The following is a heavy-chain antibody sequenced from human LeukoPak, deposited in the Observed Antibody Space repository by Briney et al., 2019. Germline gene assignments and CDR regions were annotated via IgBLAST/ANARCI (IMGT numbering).Heavy chain of an antibody. V-gene: IGHV3-23*01. D-gene: IGHD2-8*01. CDR2: ISASGGGT. CDR1: GFTFTTYP. CDR3: AKAPHCPNDVCRYFDY. Sequence: GGSLRLSCAASGFTFTTYPMSWVRQAPGKGLEWFSAISASGGGTYYADSVKGRFTISRDNSRSTVFLQMSSLRAEDTAVYYCAKAPHCPNDVCRYFDYWGQGILVTVSS. J-gene: IGHJ4*02.